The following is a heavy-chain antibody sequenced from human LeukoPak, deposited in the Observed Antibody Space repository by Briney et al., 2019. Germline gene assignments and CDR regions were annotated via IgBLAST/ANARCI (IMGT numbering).Heavy chain of an antibody. CDR2: IYTSGST. CDR1: GGSISSYY. J-gene: IGHJ4*02. D-gene: IGHD6-19*01. Sequence: SETLSLTCTVSGGSISSYYWSWIWQPAGKGLEWIGRIYTSGSTNYNPSLKSRVTMSVDTSKNQFSLKLSSVTAADTAVYYCARDGYSSGWPFDYWGQGTLVTVSS. V-gene: IGHV4-4*07. CDR3: ARDGYSSGWPFDY.